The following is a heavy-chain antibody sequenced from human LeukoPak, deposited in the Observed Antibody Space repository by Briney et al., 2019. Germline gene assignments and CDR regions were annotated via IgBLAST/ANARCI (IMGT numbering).Heavy chain of an antibody. J-gene: IGHJ6*03. Sequence: SETLSLTCAVYGDSFSGYYWSWLRQPPGKGLEWLGEINHSGSTNYNASLKSRVTISVDTSKNQFSLKLSSVTAADTAVYYCERETYDFWSGYLVSYYYYYMDVWGKGTTVTVSS. CDR1: GDSFSGYY. V-gene: IGHV4-34*01. CDR3: ERETYDFWSGYLVSYYYYYMDV. CDR2: INHSGST. D-gene: IGHD3-3*01.